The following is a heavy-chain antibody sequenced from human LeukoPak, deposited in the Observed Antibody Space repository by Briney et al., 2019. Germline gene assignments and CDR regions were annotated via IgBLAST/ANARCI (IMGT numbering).Heavy chain of an antibody. Sequence: PSETLSLTCTVSGASIRTSEDHWTWIRQHPGKGLEWIGYTSNSDYPDSNPSLESRVTISLDTSKNQFSLKLRSVTAADTAVYYCAREPTQPLRFGEFHPFDNWGQGTLVTVSS. CDR1: GASIRTSEDH. D-gene: IGHD3-10*01. CDR3: AREPTQPLRFGEFHPFDN. CDR2: TSNSDYP. J-gene: IGHJ4*02. V-gene: IGHV4-31*03.